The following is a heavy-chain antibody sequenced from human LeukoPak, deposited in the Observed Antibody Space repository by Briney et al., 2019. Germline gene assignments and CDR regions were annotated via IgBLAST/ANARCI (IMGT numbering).Heavy chain of an antibody. V-gene: IGHV7-4-1*02. CDR2: INTNTGNP. Sequence: ASVKVSCKASGYTFTSYAMNWVRQAPGQGLEWMGWINTNTGNPTYAQGFTGRFVFSLDTSVSTAYLQISSLKAEDTAVYYCAREYGAAGQDWYYYYGMDVWGQGTTVTASS. CDR1: GYTFTSYA. J-gene: IGHJ6*02. CDR3: AREYGAAGQDWYYYYGMDV. D-gene: IGHD6-13*01.